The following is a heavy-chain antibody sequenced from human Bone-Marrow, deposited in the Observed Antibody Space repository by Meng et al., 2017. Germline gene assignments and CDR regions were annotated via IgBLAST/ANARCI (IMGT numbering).Heavy chain of an antibody. J-gene: IGHJ4*02. CDR2: IWYDGSNK. V-gene: IGHV3-33*01. CDR3: ARVVFIGGYQLLDY. Sequence: GESLKISCAASGFTFSSYGMHWVRQAPGKGLEWVAAIWYDGSNKYYADSVKGRFTISRDNSKNTLYLQMNSLRAEDTAVYYCARVVFIGGYQLLDYWGQGTLVTVSS. D-gene: IGHD2-2*01. CDR1: GFTFSSYG.